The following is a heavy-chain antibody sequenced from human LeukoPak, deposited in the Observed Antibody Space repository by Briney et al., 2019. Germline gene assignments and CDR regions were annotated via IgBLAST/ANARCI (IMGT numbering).Heavy chain of an antibody. CDR2: IRSTGGGT. Sequence: GGSLRLSCAASEFTFSSYAMSWVRQTPGKGLEWVSGIRSTGGGTYYADSVKGRFTISRDNSKNTLYLQMNSLRAEDTAVYYCGKELAAVGVPSFDSWGQGTLVTVSS. V-gene: IGHV3-23*01. CDR3: GKELAAVGVPSFDS. J-gene: IGHJ4*02. CDR1: EFTFSSYA. D-gene: IGHD6-13*01.